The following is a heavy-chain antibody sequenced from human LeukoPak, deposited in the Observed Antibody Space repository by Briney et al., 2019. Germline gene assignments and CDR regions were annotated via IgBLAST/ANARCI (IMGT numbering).Heavy chain of an antibody. V-gene: IGHV4-31*03. CDR3: ARGSGDLWVPYSATPLDY. J-gene: IGHJ4*02. CDR2: IYDSGGT. CDR1: GGSISSDEYY. Sequence: PSETLSLTCTVSGGSISSDEYYWGWVRQHPGKGLEYIGYIYDSGGTYSNPSLKSGASISIDTPMSQYSLNPTSVTAADTALYFCARGSGDLWVPYSATPLDYWGRGTLVTVSS. D-gene: IGHD2-15*01.